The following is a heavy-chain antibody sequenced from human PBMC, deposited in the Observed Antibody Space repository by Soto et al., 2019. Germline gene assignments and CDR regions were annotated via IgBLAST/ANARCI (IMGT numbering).Heavy chain of an antibody. CDR1: GFTFSSYE. J-gene: IGHJ4*02. D-gene: IGHD3-9*01. CDR2: ISSSGSTI. Sequence: GGSLRLSCAASGFTFSSYEMNWVRQAPGKGLEWVSYISSSGSTIYYADSVKGRFTISRDNAKDSLYLQMNSLRAEDTAVYYCARVGELRYFDWFHVNYYFDYWGQGTLVTVSS. CDR3: ARVGELRYFDWFHVNYYFDY. V-gene: IGHV3-48*03.